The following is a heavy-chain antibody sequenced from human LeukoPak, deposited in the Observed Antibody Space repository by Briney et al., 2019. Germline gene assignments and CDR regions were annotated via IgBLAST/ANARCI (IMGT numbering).Heavy chain of an antibody. D-gene: IGHD3-3*01. CDR2: MNPSSGNT. CDR1: GYTFTSYD. Sequence: PRASVKVSCKASGYTFTSYDVNWVRQATGQGLEWMGWMNPSSGNTGYAQKFQGRVTITRNTSISTSYMELSSLRSEDTAVYYCARVRAGSCDFRSGYFTPSYYFDYWGQGALVTVSS. V-gene: IGHV1-8*03. J-gene: IGHJ4*02. CDR3: ARVRAGSCDFRSGYFTPSYYFDY.